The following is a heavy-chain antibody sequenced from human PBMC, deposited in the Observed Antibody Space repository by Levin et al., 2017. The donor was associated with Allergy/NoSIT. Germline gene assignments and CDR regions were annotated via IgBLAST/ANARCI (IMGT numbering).Heavy chain of an antibody. V-gene: IGHV3-48*01. CDR1: GFTFSGYG. D-gene: IGHD6-13*01. CDR2: ISSSSSTI. Sequence: SCAASGFTFSGYGMDWVRQAPGKGLEWVSYISSSSSTINYADSVKGRFTISRDNAKNSLYLQMNSLRAEDTAVYYCARGGSSRPDYWGQGTLVTVSS. CDR3: ARGGSSRPDY. J-gene: IGHJ4*02.